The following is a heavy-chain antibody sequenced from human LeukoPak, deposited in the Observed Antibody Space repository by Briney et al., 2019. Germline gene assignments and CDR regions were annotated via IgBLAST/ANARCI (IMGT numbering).Heavy chain of an antibody. D-gene: IGHD5-18*01. CDR2: ISYDGSNK. CDR1: GFTFSSYA. CDR3: AREPREYSYGYGYYGMDV. J-gene: IGHJ6*02. V-gene: IGHV3-30-3*01. Sequence: TGGSLRLSCAASGFTFSSYAMHWVRQAPGKGLEWVAVISYDGSNKYYADSVKGRFTISRDNSKNTLYLQMNSLRAEDTAVYYCAREPREYSYGYGYYGMDVWGQGTTVTVSS.